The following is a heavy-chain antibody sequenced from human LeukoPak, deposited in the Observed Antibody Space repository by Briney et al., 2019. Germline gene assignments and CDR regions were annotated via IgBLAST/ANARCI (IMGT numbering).Heavy chain of an antibody. V-gene: IGHV3-15*01. CDR1: GFTFSKAW. Sequence: GGSLRLSCAASGFTFSKAWMSWVRQAPGKGREWVGHIKATPDGGTTEYGAPVKGRFTISRDDSKNTLYLQMNSLKSEDTAVYFCTTLPGYSYGYLQDYWGQGTLVTVSS. CDR2: IKATPDGGTT. CDR3: TTLPGYSYGYLQDY. D-gene: IGHD5-18*01. J-gene: IGHJ4*02.